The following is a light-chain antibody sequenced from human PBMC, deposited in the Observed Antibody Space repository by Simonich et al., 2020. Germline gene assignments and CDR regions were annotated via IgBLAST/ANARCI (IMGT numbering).Light chain of an antibody. CDR3: GTWDSSLSAGV. V-gene: IGLV1-51*01. J-gene: IGLJ2*01. Sequence: QSVLTQPPSVSAAPGQKVTISCSGSSSNIGNNYVSWYQQLPGTAPKLLTYDNNQRPSGMPDRFSGSKSGTSATLGITGLQTGDEADYYCGTWDSSLSAGVFGGGTKLTVL. CDR1: SSNIGNNY. CDR2: DNN.